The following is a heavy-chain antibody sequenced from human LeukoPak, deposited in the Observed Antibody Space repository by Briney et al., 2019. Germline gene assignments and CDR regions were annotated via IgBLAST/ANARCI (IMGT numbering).Heavy chain of an antibody. V-gene: IGHV3-23*01. CDR3: AKDLPKITIFGAIQD. CDR1: GFTFSTYV. D-gene: IGHD3-3*01. Sequence: GGSLRLSCAASGFTFSTYVMSWVRRAPGKGLEWVSGISSSGGSTYYADSVKGRFTISRDNSKNTLYLQMNSLRAEDAAVYYCAKDLPKITIFGAIQDWGQGTLVSVSS. J-gene: IGHJ1*01. CDR2: ISSSGGST.